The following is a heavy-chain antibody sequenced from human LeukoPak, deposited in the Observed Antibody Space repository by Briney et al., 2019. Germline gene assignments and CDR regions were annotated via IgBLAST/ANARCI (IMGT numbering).Heavy chain of an antibody. Sequence: PSETLSLTCTVSGGSISSSSYYWGWIRQPPGKGLEWIGSIYYSGSTYYNPSLKSRVTISVDTSKNQFSLKLSSVTAADTAVYYCARSIYDSSGYQGSSFDYWGQGTLVTVSS. J-gene: IGHJ4*02. CDR2: IYYSGST. CDR1: GGSISSSSYY. V-gene: IGHV4-39*07. CDR3: ARSIYDSSGYQGSSFDY. D-gene: IGHD3-22*01.